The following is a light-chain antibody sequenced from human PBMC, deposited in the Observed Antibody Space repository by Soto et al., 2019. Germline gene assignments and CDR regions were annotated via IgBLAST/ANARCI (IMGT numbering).Light chain of an antibody. J-gene: IGKJ4*01. CDR3: QQLNSYPLT. Sequence: IQLTQSPSSLSASVGDRVTITCRASQGISSYLAWYQQKPGKAPKLLIYAASTLQSGVPSWLSGSGSGTDFTLTISSLQPEDFATYYCQQLNSYPLTFGGGTKVDIK. CDR2: AAS. V-gene: IGKV1-9*01. CDR1: QGISSY.